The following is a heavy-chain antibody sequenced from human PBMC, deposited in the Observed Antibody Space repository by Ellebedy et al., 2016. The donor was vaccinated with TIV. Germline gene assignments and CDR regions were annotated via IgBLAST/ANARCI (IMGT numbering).Heavy chain of an antibody. V-gene: IGHV4-61*01. Sequence: SETLSLTCTVSGGSVSSGIYYWSWIRQPPGKGLEWIGYIYYSGSTNYNPSLKSRVTISVDTSKNQFSLKLSSVTAADTAVYYCARGRRTPRSWFDPWGQGTLVTVSS. J-gene: IGHJ5*02. CDR1: GGSVSSGIYY. CDR2: IYYSGST. CDR3: ARGRRTPRSWFDP.